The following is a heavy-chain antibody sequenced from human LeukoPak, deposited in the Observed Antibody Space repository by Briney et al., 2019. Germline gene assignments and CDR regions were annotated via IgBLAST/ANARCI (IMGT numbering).Heavy chain of an antibody. J-gene: IGHJ4*02. CDR1: GDSVSSNNAA. V-gene: IGHV6-1*01. Sequence: PSQTLSLTCDISGDSVSSNNAAWNWIRQSPSRGLEWLGRTYYRSEWYNDYSVSVKSRITINPDTSKNQFSLQLKSVTPEDTAVYYCARGGYYGSGSFYSTQTGVFDYWGQGTLVTVSS. CDR2: TYYRSEWYN. CDR3: ARGGYYGSGSFYSTQTGVFDY. D-gene: IGHD3-10*01.